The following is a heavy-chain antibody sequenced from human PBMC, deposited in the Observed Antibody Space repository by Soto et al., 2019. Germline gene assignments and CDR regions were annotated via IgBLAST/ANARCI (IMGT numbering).Heavy chain of an antibody. CDR3: ARPPAVVTAIRDYYYYGMDV. J-gene: IGHJ6*02. CDR1: GGTFSSYA. D-gene: IGHD2-21*02. V-gene: IGHV1-69*01. Sequence: QVQLVQSGAEVKKPGSSVKVSCKASGGTFSSYAISWVRQAPGQGLEWMGGFIPIFGTANYAQKFQGRVTITADESTSTAYMELSSLRSEDTAVYYCARPPAVVTAIRDYYYYGMDVWGQGTTVTVSS. CDR2: FIPIFGTA.